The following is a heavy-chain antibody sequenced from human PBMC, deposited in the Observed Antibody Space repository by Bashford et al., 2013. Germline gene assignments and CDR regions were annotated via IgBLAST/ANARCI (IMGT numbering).Heavy chain of an antibody. Sequence: VRQAPGKGLEWVSRINNDGSSTNYADSVRGRFTISRDNAKNTLYLQMNSLTGEDTAVYYCAKARGATYNWCFDYWGQGNLVTVSS. D-gene: IGHD1-1*01. V-gene: IGHV3-74*01. CDR2: INNDGSST. J-gene: IGHJ4*02. CDR3: AKARGATYNWCFDY.